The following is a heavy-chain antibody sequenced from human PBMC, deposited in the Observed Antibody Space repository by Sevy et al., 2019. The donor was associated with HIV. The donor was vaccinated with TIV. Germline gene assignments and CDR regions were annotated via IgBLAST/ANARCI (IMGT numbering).Heavy chain of an antibody. CDR3: AGEKGAGGAFDK. V-gene: IGHV3-11*01. Sequence: GGSLRLSCAASGFTFSDYYMTWIRQAPGKGLEWVSYISTSGRTIYYADSVKGRFTISRDNAKNSLYLQMNSLRAEDTAVYYCAGEKGAGGAFDKWGQGTMVTVSS. CDR1: GFTFSDYY. J-gene: IGHJ3*02. CDR2: ISTSGRTI. D-gene: IGHD3-10*01.